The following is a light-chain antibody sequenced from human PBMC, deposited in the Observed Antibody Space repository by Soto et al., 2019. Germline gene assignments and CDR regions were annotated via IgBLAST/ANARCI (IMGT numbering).Light chain of an antibody. V-gene: IGKV3-15*01. CDR1: QSVRSD. Sequence: EIVLTQSPGTLSLSPGERATLSCRAIQSVRSDYLAWYQQKPGQAPRLHIYGASTRATGIPPRFSGSGSGTEFTLTISSLQPEDFAVYYCQQYNNWPPWTFGQGTKVDIK. CDR2: GAS. CDR3: QQYNNWPPWT. J-gene: IGKJ1*01.